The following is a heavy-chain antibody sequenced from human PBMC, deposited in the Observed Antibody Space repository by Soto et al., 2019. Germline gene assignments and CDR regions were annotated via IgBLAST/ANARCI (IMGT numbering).Heavy chain of an antibody. CDR2: VKSKTDGGTT. J-gene: IGHJ4*02. V-gene: IGHV3-15*05. CDR3: TTDAGYSGYYPRDFDY. D-gene: IGHD3-22*01. CDR1: GFSFSNAW. Sequence: GGSLRLSCAASGFSFSNAWMSWVRQAPGKGLEWVGRVKSKTDGGTTDYAAPVKGRFTVSRDDSKNMLVLQMNSLKTEDTAVYYCTTDAGYSGYYPRDFDYWGQGTLVTVSS.